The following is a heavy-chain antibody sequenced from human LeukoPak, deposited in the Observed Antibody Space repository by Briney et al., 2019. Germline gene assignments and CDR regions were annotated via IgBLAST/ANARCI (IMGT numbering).Heavy chain of an antibody. V-gene: IGHV4-34*01. CDR3: ARVPYYYDSSGYFFFDY. J-gene: IGHJ4*02. CDR1: GGSFSGYY. D-gene: IGHD3-22*01. Sequence: ETLSLTCAVYGGSFSGYYWSWIRQPPGKGLEWIGEINHSGSTNYNPSLKSRVTISVDTSKNQFSLKLSSVTAADTAVYYCARVPYYYDSSGYFFFDYWGQGTLVTVSS. CDR2: INHSGST.